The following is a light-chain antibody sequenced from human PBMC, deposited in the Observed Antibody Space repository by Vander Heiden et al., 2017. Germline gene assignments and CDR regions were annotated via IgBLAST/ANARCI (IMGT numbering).Light chain of an antibody. Sequence: VSVAPGQTARITCGGNNIGSKSVHWYQQKPGQAPVLVVYDDSDRPSGIPGRFSGSNSGNTATLTISRVEAGDEADYYCQVWDSSSDHWVFGGGTKLTVL. V-gene: IGLV3-21*02. CDR3: QVWDSSSDHWV. J-gene: IGLJ3*02. CDR2: DDS. CDR1: NIGSKS.